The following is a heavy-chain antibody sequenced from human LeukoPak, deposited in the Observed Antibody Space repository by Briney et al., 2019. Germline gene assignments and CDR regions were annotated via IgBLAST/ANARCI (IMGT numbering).Heavy chain of an antibody. V-gene: IGHV1-2*02. Sequence: GASVKVSCKASGYTFTGYYMHWVRQAPGQGLEWMGWINPNSGGANYAQKFQGRVTMTRDTSVSTAYMELSRLRSDDTAMYYCARDSSVEDTAWWFDPWGQGTLVTVSS. CDR1: GYTFTGYY. CDR2: INPNSGGA. CDR3: ARDSSVEDTAWWFDP. J-gene: IGHJ5*02. D-gene: IGHD3-10*01.